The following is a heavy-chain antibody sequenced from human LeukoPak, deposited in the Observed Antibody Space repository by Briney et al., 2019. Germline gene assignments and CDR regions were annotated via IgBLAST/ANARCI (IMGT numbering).Heavy chain of an antibody. J-gene: IGHJ4*02. CDR3: ARESGSGEFDY. Sequence: PGGSLRLSCAASRFTLSSYKVNWARQAPGKGREWVSSISSSSSYIYYADSVKGRFTISRDNARNSLYLQMNSLRAEDTAVYYCARESGSGEFDYWGQGTLVTVSS. CDR2: ISSSSSYI. V-gene: IGHV3-21*01. D-gene: IGHD6-19*01. CDR1: RFTLSSYK.